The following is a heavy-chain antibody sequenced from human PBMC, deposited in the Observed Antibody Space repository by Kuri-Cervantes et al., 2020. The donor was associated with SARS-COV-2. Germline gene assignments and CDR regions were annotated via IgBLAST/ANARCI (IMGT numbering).Heavy chain of an antibody. J-gene: IGHJ4*02. CDR1: GGTFSSYA. CDR3: ARDRGDGYNHFDY. V-gene: IGHV1-46*01. CDR2: INPSGGST. Sequence: ASVKVSCKASGGTFSSYAISWVRQAPGQGLEWMGIINPSGGSTSYAQKFQGRVTVTRDTSTSTVYMELSSLRSEDTAVYYCARDRGDGYNHFDYWGQGTLVTVSS. D-gene: IGHD5-24*01.